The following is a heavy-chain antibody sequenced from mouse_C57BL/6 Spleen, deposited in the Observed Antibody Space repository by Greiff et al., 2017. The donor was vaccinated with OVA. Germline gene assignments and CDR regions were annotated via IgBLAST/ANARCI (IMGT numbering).Heavy chain of an antibody. CDR3: ARHAYGSSSWFAY. CDR2: ISGGGGNI. D-gene: IGHD1-1*01. J-gene: IGHJ3*01. Sequence: EVKLMESGGGLVKPGGSLKLSCAASGFTFSSYTMSWVRQTPEKRLEWVATISGGGGNIYYPDSVKGRFTISRDNAKNTLYLQMSSLRSEDTALYYCARHAYGSSSWFAYWGQGTLVTVSA. CDR1: GFTFSSYT. V-gene: IGHV5-9*01.